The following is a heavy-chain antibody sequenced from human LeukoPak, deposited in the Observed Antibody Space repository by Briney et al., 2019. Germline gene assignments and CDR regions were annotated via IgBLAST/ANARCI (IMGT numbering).Heavy chain of an antibody. Sequence: GGSLRPSCTASGFTFSSFAMSWVRQAPGKGLEWVSTISGSGGSTNYADSVKGRFTFSRDNSKNTLYLQMNSLRAEDTAVYYCAKDLPDYGDYIEGYWGQGTLVTVSS. D-gene: IGHD4-17*01. CDR2: ISGSGGST. CDR1: GFTFSSFA. J-gene: IGHJ4*02. CDR3: AKDLPDYGDYIEGY. V-gene: IGHV3-23*01.